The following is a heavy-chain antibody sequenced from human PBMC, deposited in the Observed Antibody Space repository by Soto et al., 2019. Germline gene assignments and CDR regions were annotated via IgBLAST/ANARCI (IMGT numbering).Heavy chain of an antibody. Sequence: QVQLVESGGGVVQTGRSLSLSCAASGFIFSNYAMHWVRQAPGKGLEWVAVMSYDGSREYYAGSVKGRFTISRDNSKNTLYLQMNTLSLEETSVYYCATLRPSFGVVKDYWGQGTLVTVSS. J-gene: IGHJ4*02. CDR1: GFIFSNYA. CDR3: ATLRPSFGVVKDY. D-gene: IGHD2-15*01. V-gene: IGHV3-30-3*01. CDR2: MSYDGSRE.